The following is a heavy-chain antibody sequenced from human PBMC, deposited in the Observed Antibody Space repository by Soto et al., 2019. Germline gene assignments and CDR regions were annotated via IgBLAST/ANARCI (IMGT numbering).Heavy chain of an antibody. J-gene: IGHJ6*03. CDR2: IYHSGST. CDR3: ARRVAAADYYYYHMDV. V-gene: IGHV4-4*02. D-gene: IGHD6-13*01. Sequence: SETLSLTCAFSSGSISSSNWWSWVRQPPGKGLEWIGEIYHSGSTNYNPSLKSRVTISVDKSKNQFSLKLSSVTAADTAVYYCARRVAAADYYYYHMDVWGKGTTVTVSS. CDR1: SGSISSSNW.